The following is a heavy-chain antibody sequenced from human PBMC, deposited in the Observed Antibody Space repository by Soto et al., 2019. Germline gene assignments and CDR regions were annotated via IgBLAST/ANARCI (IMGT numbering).Heavy chain of an antibody. CDR2: ISGSAGST. D-gene: IGHD5-12*01. J-gene: IGHJ6*02. CDR3: AKGREMATSTSYDYYGMDV. V-gene: IGHV3-23*01. Sequence: EVQLLESGGGLVQPGGSLRLSCAASGFTFSSYAMSWVRQAPGKGLEWVSAISGSAGSTYYADSVKGRFTISRDNSKNAPHLQMSSPSADDTAVYYCAKGREMATSTSYDYYGMDVWGQGTTVTVSS. CDR1: GFTFSSYA.